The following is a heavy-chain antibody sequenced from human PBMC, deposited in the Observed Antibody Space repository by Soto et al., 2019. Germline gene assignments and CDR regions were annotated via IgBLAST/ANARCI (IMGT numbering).Heavy chain of an antibody. V-gene: IGHV4-59*01. D-gene: IGHD7-27*01. CDR3: AGAPNWAYFGF. CDR2: IYYTGST. Sequence: QVQLQESGPGLVKPSETLSLTCTVYCGSISTYYWSWIRQPPGKGLEWIGYIYYTGSTNYNPSLKTRVSISMDTSKNQCSLTLSSVTAADTAVYYCAGAPNWAYFGFWVLGTLVTVSS. J-gene: IGHJ4*02. CDR1: CGSISTYY.